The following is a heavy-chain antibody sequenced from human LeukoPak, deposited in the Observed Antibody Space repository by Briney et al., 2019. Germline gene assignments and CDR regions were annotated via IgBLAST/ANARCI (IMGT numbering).Heavy chain of an antibody. CDR3: ARDPYYYDSSGYDY. V-gene: IGHV3-21*01. CDR2: ISSSSSYI. D-gene: IGHD3-22*01. Sequence: GGSLRLSCAASGFTFSSYSMNWVRQAPGKGLEWVSSISSSSSYIYYADSVKGRFTISRDNAKNSLYLQMSSLRAEDTAVYYCARDPYYYDSSGYDYWGQGTLVTVSS. J-gene: IGHJ4*02. CDR1: GFTFSSYS.